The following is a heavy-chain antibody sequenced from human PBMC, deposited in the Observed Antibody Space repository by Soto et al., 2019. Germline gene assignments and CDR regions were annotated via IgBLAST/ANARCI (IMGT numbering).Heavy chain of an antibody. V-gene: IGHV3-23*01. CDR1: GFKFSDNA. D-gene: IGHD1-26*01. CDR3: AQCPSPFGGCERVDY. J-gene: IGHJ4*02. Sequence: EVQLLDSGGGWVQPGGSLRLSCAASGFKFSDNATSWVRQAPGKGLEWVSAISANGDTTYYVESVRGRFTISRDNSKSTLHLQMNSLRADDTALYYCAQCPSPFGGCERVDYWGQGTLVTVSS. CDR2: ISANGDTT.